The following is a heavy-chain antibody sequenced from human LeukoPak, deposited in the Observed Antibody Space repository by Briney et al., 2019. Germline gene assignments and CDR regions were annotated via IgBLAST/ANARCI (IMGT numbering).Heavy chain of an antibody. CDR1: GGSISSYY. CDR2: IYYSGST. CDR3: ARGLYDAFDI. J-gene: IGHJ3*02. V-gene: IGHV4-59*01. Sequence: SETLSLTCTVSGGSISSYYWSWIPQPPGKGLEWIGYIYYSGSTNYNPSLKSRVTISVDTSKNQFSLKLSSVTAADTAVYYCARGLYDAFDIWGQGTMVTVSS. D-gene: IGHD2-2*02.